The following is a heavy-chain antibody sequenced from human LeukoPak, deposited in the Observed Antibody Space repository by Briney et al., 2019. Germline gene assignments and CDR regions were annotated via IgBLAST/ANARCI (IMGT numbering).Heavy chain of an antibody. J-gene: IGHJ4*02. CDR1: GFILSDVW. V-gene: IGHV3-15*01. Sequence: GGSLRLSCAGPGFILSDVWMSWARQAPGKGLEWVARIKTKAEGGTIDYAAPVKGRFIISRDDSEKRLDLQMSSLKTEDAGVYYCSTALDYWGQRTLVTVSS. CDR3: STALDY. CDR2: IKTKAEGGTI.